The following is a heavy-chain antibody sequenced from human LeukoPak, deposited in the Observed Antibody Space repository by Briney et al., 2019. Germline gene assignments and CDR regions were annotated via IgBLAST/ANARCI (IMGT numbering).Heavy chain of an antibody. CDR2: ISGSGGST. D-gene: IGHD6-19*01. V-gene: IGHV3-23*01. CDR3: ATSGSSGSVDYYYMDV. CDR1: GFTFSSYA. J-gene: IGHJ6*03. Sequence: GGSLRLSCAASGFTFSSYAMSWVRQAPGKGLEWVSAISGSGGSTYYADSVKGRSTISRDNSKNTLYLQMNSLRAEDTAVYYCATSGSSGSVDYYYMDVWGKGTTVTVSS.